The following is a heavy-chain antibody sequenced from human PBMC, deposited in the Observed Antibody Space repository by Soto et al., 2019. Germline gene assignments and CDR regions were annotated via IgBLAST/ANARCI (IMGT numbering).Heavy chain of an antibody. Sequence: ASVKVSCKASGYSFTSYGISWVRQAPGQGLEWMGWISAYNGNTNYAQKLQGRVTMTTDTSTSTAYMELRSLRSDDTAVYYCARRAGYCSGGRSFSACMDVWGQGTTVTVSS. CDR1: GYSFTSYG. J-gene: IGHJ6*02. CDR2: ISAYNGNT. CDR3: ARRAGYCSGGRSFSACMDV. D-gene: IGHD2-15*01. V-gene: IGHV1-18*01.